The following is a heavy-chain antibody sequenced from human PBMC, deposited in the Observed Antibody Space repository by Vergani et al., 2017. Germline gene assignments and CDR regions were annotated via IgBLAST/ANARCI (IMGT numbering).Heavy chain of an antibody. D-gene: IGHD3-9*01. Sequence: QVQLVQSGAEVKKPGASVKVSCKASGYTFTSYYMHWVRQAPGQGLEWMGIINPSGGSTSYAQKFQGRVTMTRDTSTSTAYMELSSLRSEDTAVYYCASRAGDYDILTGYSPFDYWGQGTLVTVSS. V-gene: IGHV1-46*01. CDR3: ASRAGDYDILTGYSPFDY. J-gene: IGHJ4*02. CDR1: GYTFTSYY. CDR2: INPSGGST.